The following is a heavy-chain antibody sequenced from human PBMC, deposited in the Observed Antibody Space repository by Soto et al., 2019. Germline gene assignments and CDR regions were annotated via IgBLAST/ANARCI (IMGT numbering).Heavy chain of an antibody. J-gene: IGHJ6*02. D-gene: IGHD6-13*01. V-gene: IGHV6-1*01. CDR1: GDSVSSNSAA. CDR3: ARWGEGQQLVSSGMDV. CDR2: TYYRSKWYN. Sequence: SQTLSLTCAIAGDSVSSNSAAWNWIGQPPSRGLEWLGRTYYRSKWYNDYAVSVKSRITINPDTSKNQFSLQLNSVTPEDTAVYYCARWGEGQQLVSSGMDVWGQGTTVTVSS.